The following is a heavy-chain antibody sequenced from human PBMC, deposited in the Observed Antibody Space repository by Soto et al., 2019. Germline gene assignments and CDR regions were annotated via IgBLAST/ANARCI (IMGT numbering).Heavy chain of an antibody. V-gene: IGHV4-31*03. CDR3: ARAPERTIFGVVIILPFDY. D-gene: IGHD3-3*01. Sequence: PSETLSLTCTVSGGSISSGGYYRSWIRQHPGKGLEWIGYIYYSGSTYYNPSLKSRVTISVDTSKNQFSLKLSSVTAADTAVYYCARAPERTIFGVVIILPFDYWGQGTLVTVSS. CDR1: GGSISSGGYY. CDR2: IYYSGST. J-gene: IGHJ4*02.